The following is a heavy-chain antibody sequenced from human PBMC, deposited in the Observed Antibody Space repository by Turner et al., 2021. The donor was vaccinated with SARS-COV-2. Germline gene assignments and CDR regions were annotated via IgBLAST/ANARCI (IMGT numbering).Heavy chain of an antibody. CDR2: INPSGGGT. V-gene: IGHV1-46*01. Sequence: QVQLVQSGAEVEKPGASVKVSCKASGYTFTSFYMPWVRQAPGQGLEWMGIINPSGGGTNYAQKFQGRVTMTRDTSTSTVYMELSSLRSEDTAVYYCASSLPAPGGVPGRLNYWGQGALVTVSS. J-gene: IGHJ4*02. CDR3: ASSLPAPGGVPGRLNY. D-gene: IGHD2-8*02. CDR1: GYTFTSFY.